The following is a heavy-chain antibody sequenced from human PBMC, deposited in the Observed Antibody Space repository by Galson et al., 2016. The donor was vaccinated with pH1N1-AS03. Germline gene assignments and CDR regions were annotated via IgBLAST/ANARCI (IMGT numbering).Heavy chain of an antibody. CDR2: INHSGGT. CDR3: ARVGRTYYDDVSGTRRPRGYFDY. Sequence: ETLSLTCGVIGGSFSNYYWSWIRQPPGKVLEWIGDINHSGGTNYNESLQRRLTTPEDTSKSQFSLNLASVSAADTAFYYCARVGRTYYDDVSGTRRPRGYFDYWGQGILVTVSS. CDR1: GGSFSNYY. J-gene: IGHJ4*02. D-gene: IGHD3-16*01. V-gene: IGHV4-34*01.